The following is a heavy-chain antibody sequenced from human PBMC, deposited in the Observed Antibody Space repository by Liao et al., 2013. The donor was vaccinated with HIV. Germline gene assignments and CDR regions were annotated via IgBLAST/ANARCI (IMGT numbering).Heavy chain of an antibody. CDR3: AGGDGYNDDVFDI. J-gene: IGHJ3*02. D-gene: IGHD5-24*01. CDR1: GGFLSSYY. V-gene: IGHV4-39*07. Sequence: QVQLQQWGAGLLKPSETLSLTCTVSGGFLSSYYWAWIRQPPGKGLEWIGSIYYSGSTYYTPSLKSRVTMSVDTSKNQFSLKLRSVTAADTAVYYCAGGDGYNDDVFDIWGQGTMVTVSS. CDR2: IYYSGST.